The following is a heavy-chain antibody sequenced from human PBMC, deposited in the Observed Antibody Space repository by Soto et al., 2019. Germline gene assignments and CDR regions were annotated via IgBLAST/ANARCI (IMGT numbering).Heavy chain of an antibody. CDR1: GYPFTAYD. D-gene: IGHD3-16*01. J-gene: IGHJ6*02. CDR2: INTKFGDT. V-gene: IGHV1-2*02. Sequence: QVQLVQSGAEVKEPGDSVRVSCEASGYPFTAYDIHCVRQAPGLALDWMGWINTKFGDTTYAQDFQRRVFMPRDMPVTTVYLKLSRLTSADTAIYYCSRNIDYYYCQGSANGHGFSGPGTKVTGFS. CDR3: SRNIDYYYCQGSANGHGF.